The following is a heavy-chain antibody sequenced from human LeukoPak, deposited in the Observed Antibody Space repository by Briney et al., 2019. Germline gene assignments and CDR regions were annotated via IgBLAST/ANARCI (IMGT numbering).Heavy chain of an antibody. Sequence: GGSLRLSCAGSGFTFSSYWMHWVRQAPGKGLVWVSRITNDGSTTSYADSGKGRFTISRDNAKNTLYLQMNSLRAEDTAVYYCASQYCGSTSCYGFDAFDIWGQGTKVTVSS. D-gene: IGHD2-2*01. V-gene: IGHV3-74*01. CDR2: ITNDGSTT. CDR1: GFTFSSYW. J-gene: IGHJ3*02. CDR3: ASQYCGSTSCYGFDAFDI.